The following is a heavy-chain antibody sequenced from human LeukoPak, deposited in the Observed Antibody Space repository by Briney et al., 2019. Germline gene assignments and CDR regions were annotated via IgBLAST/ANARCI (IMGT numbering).Heavy chain of an antibody. D-gene: IGHD2-15*01. CDR1: GDSISSYY. V-gene: IGHV4-59*01. J-gene: IGHJ6*03. Sequence: SETLSLTCTVSGDSISSYYWSWLRQPPGKGLEWLGYIYYSGSTNYNPSLKSRVTISVDTSKNQFSLKLSSVTAADTAVYYCAREAARPGGYYYYMDVWGKGTTVTVSS. CDR3: AREAARPGGYYYYMDV. CDR2: IYYSGST.